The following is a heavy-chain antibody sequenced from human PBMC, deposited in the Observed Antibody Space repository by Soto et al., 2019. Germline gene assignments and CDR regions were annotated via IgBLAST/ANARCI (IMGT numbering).Heavy chain of an antibody. D-gene: IGHD4-17*01. J-gene: IGHJ4*02. Sequence: ASVTVSCTASGYTFNTYGITWVRQAPGQGLEWMGWINPYNGNTKFAQKLQDRVTMTTATSTSTAYMELASLRSDDTAVYYCARGCIAVTTHLCYWGQGTLVTSPQ. CDR3: ARGCIAVTTHLCY. V-gene: IGHV1-18*01. CDR2: INPYNGNT. CDR1: GYTFNTYG.